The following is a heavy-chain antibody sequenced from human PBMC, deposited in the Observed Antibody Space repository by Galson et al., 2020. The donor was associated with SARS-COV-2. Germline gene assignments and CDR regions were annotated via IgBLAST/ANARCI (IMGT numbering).Heavy chain of an antibody. D-gene: IGHD6-13*01. Sequence: SQASETLSLTCDVTGRALSLSYWHWLRQSPEKGLEWIGDINHSGNTNYNPSLKSRVTISLGVSKNQFLLNLNFVTAADTAVYYCARGQWPRKGYSNNWFIDWGPGTPVTVSS. J-gene: IGHJ4*02. CDR3: ARGQWPRKGYSNNWFID. CDR1: GRALSLSY. V-gene: IGHV4-34*01. CDR2: INHSGNT.